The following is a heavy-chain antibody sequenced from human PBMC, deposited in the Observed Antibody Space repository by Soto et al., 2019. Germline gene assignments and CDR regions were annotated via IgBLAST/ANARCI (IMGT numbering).Heavy chain of an antibody. D-gene: IGHD6-25*01. V-gene: IGHV4-30-4*02. J-gene: IGHJ6*02. CDR1: GGSISSGDYY. CDR3: GGGHKDYYYGMDV. Sequence: SETLSLTCTVSGGSISSGDYYWSWIRQPPGKGLEWIGYIYYSGSTYYNPSLKSRVTISVDTSKNQFSLKLSSVTAADTAVYYCGGGHKDYYYGMDVWGQGTTVTVSS. CDR2: IYYSGST.